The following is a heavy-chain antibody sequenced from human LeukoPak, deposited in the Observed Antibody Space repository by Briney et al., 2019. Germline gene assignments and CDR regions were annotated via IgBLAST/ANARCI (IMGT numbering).Heavy chain of an antibody. CDR3: ARAVRWRMEYYFDY. V-gene: IGHV3-74*01. D-gene: IGHD3-3*01. J-gene: IGHJ4*02. CDR1: RFNVNNYW. Sequence: GGSLRLSCAASRFNVNNYWMHWVRQAPGKGLVWVSRINEDGRVTGYAGSVRGRFTISRDSVENTLHLQMNSLRAEDTAVFYCARAVRWRMEYYFDYWGQGTLVTVSS. CDR2: INEDGRVT.